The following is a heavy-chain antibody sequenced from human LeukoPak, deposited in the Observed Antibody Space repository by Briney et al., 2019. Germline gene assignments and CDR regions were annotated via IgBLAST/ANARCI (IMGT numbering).Heavy chain of an antibody. J-gene: IGHJ4*02. CDR1: GFTFSSYA. D-gene: IGHD6-13*01. CDR3: AKFIGIAAAGTGY. CDR2: ILYDGSNK. V-gene: IGHV3-30-3*01. Sequence: GGSLRLSCAASGFTFSSYAMHWVRQAPGKGLEWVAVILYDGSNKYYADSVKGRFTISRDNSKNTLYLQMNSLRAEDTAVYYCAKFIGIAAAGTGYWGQGTLVTVSS.